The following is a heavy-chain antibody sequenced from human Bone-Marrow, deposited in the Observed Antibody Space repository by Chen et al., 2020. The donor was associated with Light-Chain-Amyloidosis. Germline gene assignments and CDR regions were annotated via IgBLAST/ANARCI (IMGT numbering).Heavy chain of an antibody. J-gene: IGHJ4*02. V-gene: IGHV3-7*05. CDR2: VQGDGSDK. CDR1: GISFSNNW. Sequence: EVQLVESGGGLVQPGESLRLSCAASGISFSNNWMSWVRQAPGKGLEWVANVQGDGSDKYYVDSGKGRFTISRDNAKNSLYLQMNSLRAEDTAVYYCTTEYLGAYDYWGQGTLLTVSS. CDR3: TTEYLGAYDY. D-gene: IGHD3-16*01.